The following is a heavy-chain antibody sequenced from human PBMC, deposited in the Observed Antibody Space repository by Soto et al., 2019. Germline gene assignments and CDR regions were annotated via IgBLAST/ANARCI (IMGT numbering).Heavy chain of an antibody. V-gene: IGHV3-74*01. Sequence: EVQLVESGGGLVQPGESLRLSCASSGFTFTNYWMHWVRQAPGEGLVWVSRINPDGSITSHADSVKGRFTISRDNAKNTLYLQMSSLRAEDTAVYYCARGLRVYYYMDVWGKGTTVTVSS. CDR2: INPDGSIT. J-gene: IGHJ6*03. CDR1: GFTFTNYW. CDR3: ARGLRVYYYMDV.